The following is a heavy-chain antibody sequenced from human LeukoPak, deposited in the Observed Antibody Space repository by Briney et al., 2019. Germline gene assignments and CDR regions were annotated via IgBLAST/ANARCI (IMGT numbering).Heavy chain of an antibody. V-gene: IGHV1-18*01. J-gene: IGHJ4*01. CDR3: ARGLIDYDFWSGYPWFDY. D-gene: IGHD3-3*01. CDR2: ISAYNGNT. Sequence: ASVKVSCKASGYTFTSYGISWVRQAPGQGLEWMGWISAYNGNTNYAQKLQGRVTMTTDTSTSTAYMELRSLRSDDTAVYYCARGLIDYDFWSGYPWFDYWGQGTLVTVSS. CDR1: GYTFTSYG.